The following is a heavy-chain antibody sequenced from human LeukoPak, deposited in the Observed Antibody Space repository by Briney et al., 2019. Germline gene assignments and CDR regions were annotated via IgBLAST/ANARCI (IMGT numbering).Heavy chain of an antibody. V-gene: IGHV3-21*01. Sequence: PGGSLRLSCAASGFTFSSYSMNWVRQAPGKGLEWVSSISSSSSYIYYADSVKGRFTISRDNAKNSLYLQMNSLRAEDTAVYYCARVPGGSGYCSGGSCLPWVKIYYYYYMDVWGKGTTVTVSS. CDR1: GFTFSSYS. CDR3: ARVPGGSGYCSGGSCLPWVKIYYYYYMDV. CDR2: ISSSSSYI. D-gene: IGHD2-15*01. J-gene: IGHJ6*03.